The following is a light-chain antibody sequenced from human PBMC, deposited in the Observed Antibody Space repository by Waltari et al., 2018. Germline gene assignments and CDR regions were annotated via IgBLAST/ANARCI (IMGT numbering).Light chain of an antibody. J-gene: IGLJ2*01. Sequence: QSVLTQPPSVSGTPGQRVTISSSGSTSNVGAAHDVHWYQHLPRTAPKLLIYGNNNRPSGVPDRFSGSKSGTSASLAITGLQADDEADYFCQSFDNMLSGGVVFGGGTKLAVL. CDR3: QSFDNMLSGGVV. V-gene: IGLV1-40*01. CDR1: TSNVGAAHD. CDR2: GNN.